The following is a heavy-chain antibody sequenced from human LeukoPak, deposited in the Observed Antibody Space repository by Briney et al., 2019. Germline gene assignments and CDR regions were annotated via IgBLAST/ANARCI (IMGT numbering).Heavy chain of an antibody. J-gene: IGHJ4*02. D-gene: IGHD3-22*01. Sequence: GGSLRLSCAASGFTFSSYAMSWVRQAPGKGLEWVSAISGSGGSTYYADSVKGRFTISRDNSKNTLYLQMNSLRAEDTAVYYCTTGKTYDSSAYYTRFWGQGTLVTVSS. CDR2: ISGSGGST. CDR1: GFTFSSYA. CDR3: TTGKTYDSSAYYTRF. V-gene: IGHV3-23*01.